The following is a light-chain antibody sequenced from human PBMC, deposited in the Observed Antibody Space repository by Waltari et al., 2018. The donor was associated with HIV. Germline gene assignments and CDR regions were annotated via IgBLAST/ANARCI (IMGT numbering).Light chain of an antibody. CDR3: AAWDDGLHGWI. CDR1: NPTLGRNP. Sequence: QSVLTQPPSASGTPGPRAAIPCSGSNPTLGRNPVNWYQQPPGTAPKLLIYNSNQRPSGVPDRFSGSKSGISASLAISGLQSEDEAGYYCAAWDDGLHGWIFGGGTKLTVL. V-gene: IGLV1-44*01. J-gene: IGLJ2*01. CDR2: NSN.